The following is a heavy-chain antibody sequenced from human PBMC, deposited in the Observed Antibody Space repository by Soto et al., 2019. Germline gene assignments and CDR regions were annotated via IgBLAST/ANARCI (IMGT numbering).Heavy chain of an antibody. Sequence: SETLSLTCAVSGGSISSGGYSWSWIRQPPGKGLEWIGYIYHSGSTYYNPSLKSRVTISVDRSKNQFSLKLSSVTAADTAVYYSARVTSGIGGDWFDPWGQGTLVTVS. CDR1: GGSISSGGYS. CDR3: ARVTSGIGGDWFDP. D-gene: IGHD3-16*01. CDR2: IYHSGST. V-gene: IGHV4-30-2*01. J-gene: IGHJ5*02.